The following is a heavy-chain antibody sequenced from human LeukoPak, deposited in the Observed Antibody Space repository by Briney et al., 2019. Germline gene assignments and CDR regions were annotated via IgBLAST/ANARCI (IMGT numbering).Heavy chain of an antibody. V-gene: IGHV3-66*01. Sequence: PGGSLRLSCAASGFIVSGSYMSWVRQAPGRGLEWVSAIYRGDETYYADSVKGRFTISRDNSKNTLYLQMNSLRAEDTAVYYCERDGYTGWSHDYWGQGALVTVSS. D-gene: IGHD6-19*01. CDR1: GFIVSGSY. J-gene: IGHJ4*02. CDR3: ERDGYTGWSHDY. CDR2: IYRGDET.